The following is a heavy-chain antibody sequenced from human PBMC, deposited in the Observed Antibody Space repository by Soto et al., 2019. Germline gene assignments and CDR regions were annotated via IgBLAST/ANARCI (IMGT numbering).Heavy chain of an antibody. CDR3: AKCITALGPIDY. V-gene: IGHV4-30-4*01. CDR1: GGSISSGDYY. Sequence: SETLSLTCTVSGGSISSGDYYWSWIRQPPGKGLEWIGYIYYSGSTYYNPSLKSRVTISVDTSKNQFSLKLSSVTAADTAVYYCAKCITALGPIDYWGQGTLVTVSS. D-gene: IGHD6-6*01. CDR2: IYYSGST. J-gene: IGHJ4*02.